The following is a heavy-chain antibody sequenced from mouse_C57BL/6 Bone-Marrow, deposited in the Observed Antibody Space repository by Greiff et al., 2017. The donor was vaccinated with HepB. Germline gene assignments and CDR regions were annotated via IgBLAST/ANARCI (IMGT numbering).Heavy chain of an antibody. V-gene: IGHV1-81*01. CDR2: IYPRSGNT. D-gene: IGHD1-1*01. CDR1: GYTFPSYG. Sequence: QVQLKESGAELARPGASVKLSCKASGYTFPSYGISWVTQRTGQGLEWIGEIYPRSGNTYYNEKFKGRATLTADKSSSTAYMELRSLTSEDSAVYFCARRTTVVEGFAYWGQGTLVTVSA. CDR3: ARRTTVVEGFAY. J-gene: IGHJ3*01.